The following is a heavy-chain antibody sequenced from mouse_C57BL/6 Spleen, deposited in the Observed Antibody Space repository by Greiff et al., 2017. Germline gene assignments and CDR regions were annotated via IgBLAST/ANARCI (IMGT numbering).Heavy chain of an antibody. Sequence: VQLQQPGAELVRPGSSVKLSCKASGYTFTSYWMHWVKQRPIQGLEWIGNIDPSDSETHYNKKFKDKATLTVDKSSSTAYMQLSSLTSEDSAVYYWARGNYYGSSYWYFDVWGTGTTVTVSS. V-gene: IGHV1-52*01. D-gene: IGHD1-1*01. CDR1: GYTFTSYW. CDR3: ARGNYYGSSYWYFDV. CDR2: IDPSDSET. J-gene: IGHJ1*03.